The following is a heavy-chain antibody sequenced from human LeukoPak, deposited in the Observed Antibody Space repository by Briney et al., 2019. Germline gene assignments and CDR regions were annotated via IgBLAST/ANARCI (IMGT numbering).Heavy chain of an antibody. CDR1: GYTFTGYY. V-gene: IGHV1-2*02. Sequence: ASVKVSCKASGYTFTGYYMHWVRQAPGQGLEWMGWINPNSVGTNYAQKFQGRVTMTRDTSISTGYMELSRPRSDDTAVYYCARVGNYDFWSGYSNWFDPWGQGTLVTVSS. D-gene: IGHD3-3*01. CDR3: ARVGNYDFWSGYSNWFDP. CDR2: INPNSVGT. J-gene: IGHJ5*02.